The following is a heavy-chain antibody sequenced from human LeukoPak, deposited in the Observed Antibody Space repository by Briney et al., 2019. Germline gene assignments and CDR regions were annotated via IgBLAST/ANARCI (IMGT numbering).Heavy chain of an antibody. D-gene: IGHD5-18*01. V-gene: IGHV1-2*02. CDR3: ARGVVDTAMDYYYYYCMDV. CDR2: INPNSGGT. J-gene: IGHJ6*03. Sequence: ASVKVSCKASGYTFTGYYMHWVRQAPGQGLEWMGWINPNSGGTNYAQKFQGRVTMTRDTSISTAYMELSRLRSDDTAVYYCARGVVDTAMDYYYYYCMDVWGKGTTVTVSS. CDR1: GYTFTGYY.